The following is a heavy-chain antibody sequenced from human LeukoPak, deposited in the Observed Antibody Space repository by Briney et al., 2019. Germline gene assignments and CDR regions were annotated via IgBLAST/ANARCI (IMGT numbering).Heavy chain of an antibody. CDR3: ARGKNYYYYMDV. CDR1: GGSFSGYY. J-gene: IGHJ6*03. V-gene: IGHV4-34*01. CDR2: INHSGST. Sequence: SETLSLTCAVYGGSFSGYYWSWIRQPPGKGLEWIGEINHSGSTNYNPSLKSRVTISVDTSKNQFSLKLSSVTAADTAVYYCARGKNYYYYMDVWGKGTTVTVSS.